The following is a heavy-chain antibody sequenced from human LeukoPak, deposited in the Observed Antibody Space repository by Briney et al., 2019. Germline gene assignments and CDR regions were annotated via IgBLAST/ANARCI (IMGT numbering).Heavy chain of an antibody. CDR2: IWYDGGNK. J-gene: IGHJ4*02. D-gene: IGHD1-26*01. Sequence: QSGGSLRLSCAASEFTFSTFGMHWVRQAPGKGLEWVALIWYDGGNKYYADSVKGRFTISRDNSKNTLYLQMNSLRAEDTAVYYCAREIVVGAQYYFDYWGQGTLVTVSS. CDR1: EFTFSTFG. V-gene: IGHV3-33*01. CDR3: AREIVVGAQYYFDY.